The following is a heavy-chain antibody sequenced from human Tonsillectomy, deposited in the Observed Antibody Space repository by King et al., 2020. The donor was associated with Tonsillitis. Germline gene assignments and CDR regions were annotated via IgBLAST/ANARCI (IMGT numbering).Heavy chain of an antibody. CDR3: ARVTDYDFWSGFQTGAFDI. CDR2: IYTSWST. D-gene: IGHD3-3*01. V-gene: IGHV4-4*07. J-gene: IGHJ3*02. Sequence: VQLQESGPGLVKPSETLSLTCTVSGGSISSYYWSWIRQPAGKGLEWIGRIYTSWSTNYNPSLKSRVTMSVDTSKNQFSLKLSTVTAADTAVYYCARVTDYDFWSGFQTGAFDIWGQGTMVTVSS. CDR1: GGSISSYY.